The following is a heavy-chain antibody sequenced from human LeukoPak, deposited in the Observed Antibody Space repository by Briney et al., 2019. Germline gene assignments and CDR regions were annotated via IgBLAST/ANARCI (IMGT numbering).Heavy chain of an antibody. Sequence: PSETLSLTCAVYGGSFSGYYWSWIRQPPGKGLEWIGEINHSGSTNYNPSLKSRVTISVDASKNQFSLKLSSVTAADTAVYYCAREEQNAFDIWGQGTMVTVSS. V-gene: IGHV4-34*01. CDR2: INHSGST. CDR1: GGSFSGYY. CDR3: AREEQNAFDI. D-gene: IGHD1-26*01. J-gene: IGHJ3*02.